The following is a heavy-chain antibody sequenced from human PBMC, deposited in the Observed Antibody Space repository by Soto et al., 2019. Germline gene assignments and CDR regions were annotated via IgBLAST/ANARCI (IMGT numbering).Heavy chain of an antibody. Sequence: SETLSLTCTVSGGSISSGGYYWSWIRQHPGKGLEWIGYIYYSGSTYYNPSLKSRVTISVDTSKNQFSLKLSSVTAADTAVYYCARDYLYNTSYLDYWGQGTLVTSPQ. CDR3: ARDYLYNTSYLDY. V-gene: IGHV4-31*03. CDR1: GGSISSGGYY. CDR2: IYYSGST. D-gene: IGHD1-1*01. J-gene: IGHJ4*02.